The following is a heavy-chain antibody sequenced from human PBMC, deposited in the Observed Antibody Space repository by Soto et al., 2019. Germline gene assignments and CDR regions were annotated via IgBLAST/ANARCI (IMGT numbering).Heavy chain of an antibody. CDR2: ISAYNGNT. Sequence: ASVKVSCKASGYTITSYGISWVRQATGQGLEWMGWISAYNGNTNYAQKLQGRVTMTTDTSTSTAYMELRSLRSDDTAVYYCARVPASYYGSGSHAGYWGQGTLVTVSS. CDR3: ARVPASYYGSGSHAGY. J-gene: IGHJ4*02. D-gene: IGHD3-10*01. CDR1: GYTITSYG. V-gene: IGHV1-18*01.